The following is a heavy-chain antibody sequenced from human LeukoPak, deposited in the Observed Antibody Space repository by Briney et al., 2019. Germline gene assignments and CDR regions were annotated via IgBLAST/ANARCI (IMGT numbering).Heavy chain of an antibody. CDR1: GGSISSGGYY. CDR3: ARDSIAAAGTKDAFDI. CDR2: IYHSGST. J-gene: IGHJ3*02. V-gene: IGHV4-30-2*01. Sequence: ASETLSLTCTVSGGSISSGGYYWSWIRQPPGKGLEWIGYIYHSGSTYYNPSLKSRVTISVDRSKNQFSLKLSSVTAADTAVYYCARDSIAAAGTKDAFDIWGQGTMVTVSS. D-gene: IGHD6-13*01.